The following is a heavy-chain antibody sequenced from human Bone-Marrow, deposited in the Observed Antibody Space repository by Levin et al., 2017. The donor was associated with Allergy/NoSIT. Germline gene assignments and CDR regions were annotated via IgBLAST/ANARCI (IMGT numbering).Heavy chain of an antibody. J-gene: IGHJ4*02. CDR3: ARDPESEATIGFDY. CDR2: INTNTGNP. V-gene: IGHV7-4-1*02. Sequence: GASVKVSCKASGYTFTSYAMNWVRQAPGQGLEWMGWINTNTGNPTYAQGFTGRFVFSLDTSVSTAYLQISSLKAEDTAVYYCARDPESEATIGFDYWGQGTLVTVSS. CDR1: GYTFTSYA. D-gene: IGHD5-12*01.